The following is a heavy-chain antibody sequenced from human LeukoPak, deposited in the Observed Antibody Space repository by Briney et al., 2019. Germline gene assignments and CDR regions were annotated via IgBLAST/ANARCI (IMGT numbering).Heavy chain of an antibody. CDR3: TGGWAHDY. Sequence: GGSLRLSCAASGFTFSTYAMSWVRQAPGKGLEWVSAISGSGGNTYYADSVKGRFTISRDNTKNTLYLQMNSLRVEDTAVYYCTGGWAHDYWGQGTLVTVSS. CDR1: GFTFSTYA. J-gene: IGHJ4*02. CDR2: ISGSGGNT. D-gene: IGHD1-26*01. V-gene: IGHV3-23*01.